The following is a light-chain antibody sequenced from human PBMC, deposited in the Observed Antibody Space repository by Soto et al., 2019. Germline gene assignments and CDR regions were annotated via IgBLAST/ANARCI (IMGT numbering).Light chain of an antibody. J-gene: IGLJ2*01. CDR1: SGDVGGYNY. Sequence: QSALTQPASVSGSPGQSITISCTGTSGDVGGYNYVSWYQQHPGKAPKLMIYDVSDRPSGVSDRFSGSKSGNMASLTISGLQAEDEADYYCSSYTSSTTLGVVFGGGTKLTVL. V-gene: IGLV2-14*01. CDR2: DVS. CDR3: SSYTSSTTLGVV.